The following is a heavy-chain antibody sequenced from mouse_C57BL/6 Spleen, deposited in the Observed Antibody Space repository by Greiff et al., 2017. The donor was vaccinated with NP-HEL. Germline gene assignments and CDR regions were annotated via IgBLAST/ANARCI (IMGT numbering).Heavy chain of an antibody. CDR1: GYTFTDYE. CDR3: TRGDYSYYFDY. D-gene: IGHD2-12*01. J-gene: IGHJ2*01. Sequence: VKVVESGAELVRPGASVTLSCKASGYTFTDYEMHWVKQTPVHGLEWIGAIDPETGGTAYNQKFKGKAILTADKSSSTAYMELRSLTSEDSAVYYCTRGDYSYYFDYWGQGTTLTVSS. V-gene: IGHV1-15*01. CDR2: IDPETGGT.